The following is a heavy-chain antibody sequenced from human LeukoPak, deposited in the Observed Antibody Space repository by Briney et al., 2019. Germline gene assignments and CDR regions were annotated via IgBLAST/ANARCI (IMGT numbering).Heavy chain of an antibody. Sequence: GGSPRLSCAASGFTVSRNYMSWVRQAPGRGLEWVSVIYSGGTTYYADSVKGRFTISRDISKNTLYLQMNSLTAEDTAVYFWARGGYSYGSQYYFDYWGQGTLVTVFS. V-gene: IGHV3-53*01. D-gene: IGHD3-16*02. J-gene: IGHJ4*02. CDR1: GFTVSRNY. CDR2: IYSGGTT. CDR3: ARGGYSYGSQYYFDY.